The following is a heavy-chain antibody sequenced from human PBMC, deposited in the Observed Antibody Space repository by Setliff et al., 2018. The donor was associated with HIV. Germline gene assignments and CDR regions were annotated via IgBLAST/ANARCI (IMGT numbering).Heavy chain of an antibody. CDR3: ARHHAYYNFWSGHYYYYYMDV. Sequence: GESLKISCKGSGYTFSKYYIAWVRQMPGKGLEWMGLIYPDDSYTTYGPAFEGHVTFSADKSNSTAYLQWSSLKASDTAMYYCARHHAYYNFWSGHYYYYYMDVWGKGTTVTVSS. D-gene: IGHD3-3*01. CDR2: IYPDDSYT. J-gene: IGHJ6*03. CDR1: GYTFSKYY. V-gene: IGHV5-51*01.